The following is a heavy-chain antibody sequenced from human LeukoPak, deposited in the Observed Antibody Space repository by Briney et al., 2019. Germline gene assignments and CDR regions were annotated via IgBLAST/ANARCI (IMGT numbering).Heavy chain of an antibody. CDR2: ISAYNGNT. J-gene: IGHJ4*02. Sequence: GASVKVSCKASGYTFTSYGISWVRQAPGQGLEWMGWISAYNGNTNYAQKLQGRVTMTTDTPTSTAYMELRSLRSDDTAVYYCVKYYYDSSGYYYFDYWGQGTLVTVSS. CDR3: VKYYYDSSGYYYFDY. CDR1: GYTFTSYG. D-gene: IGHD3-22*01. V-gene: IGHV1-18*01.